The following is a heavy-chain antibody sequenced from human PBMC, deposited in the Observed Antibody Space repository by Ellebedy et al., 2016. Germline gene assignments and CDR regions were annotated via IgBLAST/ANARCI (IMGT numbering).Heavy chain of an antibody. V-gene: IGHV3-9*01. Sequence: SLKISXAASGFIFDDYAMHWVRQASGKGLEWVSGISWNSGSIGYADSVKGRFTISRDNAKNSLYLQMNSLRAEDTAVYYCAGISRGYYDSSGYYLFHAFDIWGQGTMVTVSS. CDR3: AGISRGYYDSSGYYLFHAFDI. CDR2: ISWNSGSI. D-gene: IGHD3-22*01. CDR1: GFIFDDYA. J-gene: IGHJ3*02.